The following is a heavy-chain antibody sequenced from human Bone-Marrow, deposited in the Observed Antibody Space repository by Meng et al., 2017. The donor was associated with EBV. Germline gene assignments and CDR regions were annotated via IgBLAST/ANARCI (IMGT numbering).Heavy chain of an antibody. CDR3: ARVCSVPAAPETDNWFDP. CDR1: GGTFSSYA. J-gene: IGHJ5*02. V-gene: IGHV1-69*01. CDR2: IIPIFGTA. Sequence: QVQLVQAGAEVKKPGSPVKVSCKASGGTFSSYAISWVRQAPGQGLEWMGGIIPIFGTANYAQKFQGRVTITADESTSTAYMELSSLRSEDTAVYYCARVCSVPAAPETDNWFDPWGQGTLVTVSS. D-gene: IGHD2-2*01.